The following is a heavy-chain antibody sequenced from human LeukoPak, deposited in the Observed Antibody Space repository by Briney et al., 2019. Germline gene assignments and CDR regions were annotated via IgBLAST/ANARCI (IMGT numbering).Heavy chain of an antibody. V-gene: IGHV3-74*01. J-gene: IGHJ4*02. CDR2: IYIDGTTT. D-gene: IGHD4-23*01. CDR1: GFTFSSDW. CDR3: ARGGNGGNSLDY. Sequence: PGGSLRLSCAGSGFTFSSDWMHWVRQGAGKGLEWVSRIYIDGTTTSYADSVRGRFTISRDNAKNTLYLQMNSLGAEDTAVYYCARGGNGGNSLDYWGQGVLITVS.